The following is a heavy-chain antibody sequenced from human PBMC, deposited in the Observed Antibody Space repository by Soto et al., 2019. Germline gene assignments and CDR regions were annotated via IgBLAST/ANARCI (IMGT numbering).Heavy chain of an antibody. CDR3: ARGSEYCTNGVCYYSWFDP. CDR1: GGSISSGDYY. J-gene: IGHJ5*02. CDR2: IYYSGST. D-gene: IGHD2-8*01. V-gene: IGHV4-30-4*01. Sequence: QVQLQESGPGLVKPSQTLSLTCTVSGGSISSGDYYWSWIRQPPGKGLEWIGYIYYSGSTYYNPSLKSRVTISVDTSKNQFSLKLSSVTAADTAVYYCARGSEYCTNGVCYYSWFDPWGQGTLVTVSS.